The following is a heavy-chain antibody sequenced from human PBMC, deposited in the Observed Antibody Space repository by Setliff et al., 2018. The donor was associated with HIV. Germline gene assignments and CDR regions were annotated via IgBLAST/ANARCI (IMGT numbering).Heavy chain of an antibody. Sequence: PSETLSLTCTVSGGSISSGIHYWNWIRQPAGKGLEWIGRIYSSGSTNYNPSLKSRVTISAYTSNNQFSLMLTSMTAADTAVYYCAKTSVGATGLYAFDIWGQGTMVTVSS. CDR1: GGSISSGIHY. J-gene: IGHJ3*02. V-gene: IGHV4-61*02. CDR3: AKTSVGATGLYAFDI. D-gene: IGHD1-26*01. CDR2: IYSSGST.